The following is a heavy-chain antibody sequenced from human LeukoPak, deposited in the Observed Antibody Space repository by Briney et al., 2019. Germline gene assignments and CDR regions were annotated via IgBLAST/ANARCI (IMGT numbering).Heavy chain of an antibody. D-gene: IGHD3-3*01. CDR2: INPNSGGT. J-gene: IGHJ6*02. CDR1: GYTFTGYY. V-gene: IGHV1-2*02. Sequence: GASVKVSCTASGYTFTGYYMHWVRQAPGQGLEWMGWINPNSGGTNYAQKFQGRVTMTRDTSISTAYMELSRLRSDDTAVYYCARAWTENDFWSGYPLYYYGMDVWGQGTTVTVSS. CDR3: ARAWTENDFWSGYPLYYYGMDV.